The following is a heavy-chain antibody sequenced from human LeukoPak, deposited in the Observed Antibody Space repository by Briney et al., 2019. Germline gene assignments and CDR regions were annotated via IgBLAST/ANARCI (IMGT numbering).Heavy chain of an antibody. Sequence: QSGGSLRLSCAVSGITLSNYGMSWVRQAPGKGLEWVAGISDSGGRTNYADSVKGRFTISRDNPKNTLYLQMNSLRAEDTAVYFCAKRGVVIRVILVGFHKEANYFDSWGQGALVTVSS. D-gene: IGHD3-22*01. J-gene: IGHJ4*02. CDR1: GITLSNYG. CDR3: AKRGVVIRVILVGFHKEANYFDS. V-gene: IGHV3-23*01. CDR2: ISDSGGRT.